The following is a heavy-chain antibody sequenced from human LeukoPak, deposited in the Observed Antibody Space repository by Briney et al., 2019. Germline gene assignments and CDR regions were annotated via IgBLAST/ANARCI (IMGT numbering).Heavy chain of an antibody. CDR1: GGSISSSSYY. V-gene: IGHV4-39*01. J-gene: IGHJ6*02. D-gene: IGHD2-15*01. CDR3: ATYGCSGGSCYSPYYYYGMDV. CDR2: SYYSGST. Sequence: SETLSLTCTVSGGSISSSSYYWGWIRQPPGKGLEWIGSSYYSGSTYYNPSLKSRVTISVDTSKNQFSLKLSSVTAADTAVYYCATYGCSGGSCYSPYYYYGMDVWGQGTTVTVSS.